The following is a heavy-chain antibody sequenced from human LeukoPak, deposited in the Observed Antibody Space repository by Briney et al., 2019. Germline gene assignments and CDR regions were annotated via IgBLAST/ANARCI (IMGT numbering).Heavy chain of an antibody. V-gene: IGHV4-38-2*02. CDR2: IYHSGST. CDR1: GYSISSGYY. D-gene: IGHD1-26*01. CDR3: ARVKVGAMGY. J-gene: IGHJ4*02. Sequence: SETLSLTCTVTGYSISSGYYWGWIRQPPGEGLEWIGSIYHSGSTYYNPSLKSRVTISVDTSKNQFSLKLSSVTAADTAVYYCARVKVGAMGYWGQGTLVTVSS.